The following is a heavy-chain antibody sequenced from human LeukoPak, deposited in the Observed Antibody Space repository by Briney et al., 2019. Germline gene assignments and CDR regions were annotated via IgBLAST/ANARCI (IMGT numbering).Heavy chain of an antibody. J-gene: IGHJ5*02. D-gene: IGHD2-2*01. CDR1: GGSISSYY. CDR3: ARVLEYQLLINWFDP. V-gene: IGHV4-59*05. Sequence: SETLSLTCTVSGGSISSYYWSWIRQPPGKGLEWIGSIYYSGSTYYNPSLKSRVTISVDTSKNQFSLKLSSVTAADTAVYYCARVLEYQLLINWFDPWGQGTLVTVSS. CDR2: IYYSGST.